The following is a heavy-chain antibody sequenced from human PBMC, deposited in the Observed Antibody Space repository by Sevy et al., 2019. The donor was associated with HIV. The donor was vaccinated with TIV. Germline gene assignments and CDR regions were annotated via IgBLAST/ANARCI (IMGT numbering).Heavy chain of an antibody. CDR2: IKSKTDGERT. V-gene: IGHV3-15*01. CDR1: GLSFTSAW. J-gene: IGHJ6*02. D-gene: IGHD2-2*01. Sequence: GGSLRLSCAASGLSFTSAWMSWVRQAPGKGLEWVGRIKSKTDGERTDYPAPVRGRFTISRDDSNNTLYLQRNSLETEDTAVYYCTTTLSTAHYMVVWGQGTTVTVSS. CDR3: TTTLSTAHYMVV.